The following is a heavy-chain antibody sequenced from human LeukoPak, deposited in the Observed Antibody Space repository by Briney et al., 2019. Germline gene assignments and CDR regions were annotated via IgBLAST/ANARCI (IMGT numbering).Heavy chain of an antibody. V-gene: IGHV3-21*01. J-gene: IGHJ4*02. CDR3: ARDLRALRLSIAVPDY. CDR1: GFTFSSYS. CDR2: ISSSSSYI. D-gene: IGHD6-19*01. Sequence: GSLRLSCAASGFTFSSYSMNWVRQAPGKGLGWVSSISSSSSYIYYADSVKGRFTISRDNAKNSLYLQMNSLRAEDTAVYYCARDLRALRLSIAVPDYWGQGTLVTVSS.